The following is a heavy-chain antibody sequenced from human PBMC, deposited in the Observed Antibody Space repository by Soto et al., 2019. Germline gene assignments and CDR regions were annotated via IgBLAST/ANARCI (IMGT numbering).Heavy chain of an antibody. CDR1: GDTFSTHA. J-gene: IGHJ6*02. Sequence: QVQLVQSGAEVKKPGSSVAVSCKASGDTFSTHAITWVRQAPGQGLEWMGGIIPILGTPNYAQKFQGRVTIIADKSTSTAYMELSSVRSDDTAVYYCARVGDYGMDVWGQGTTITVSS. CDR2: IIPILGTP. V-gene: IGHV1-69*06. D-gene: IGHD3-10*01. CDR3: ARVGDYGMDV.